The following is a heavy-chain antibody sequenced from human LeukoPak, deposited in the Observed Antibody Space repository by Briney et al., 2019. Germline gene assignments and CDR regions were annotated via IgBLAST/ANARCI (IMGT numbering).Heavy chain of an antibody. Sequence: ASVKVSCKASGYTFTGYYMHWVRQAPGQGLEWMGWINPNSGGTNYAQKFQGRVTMTGDTSISTAYMELSRLRSDDTAVYYCARDLGGVIVPLFDFDYWGQGTLVTVSS. D-gene: IGHD3-16*02. J-gene: IGHJ4*02. CDR3: ARDLGGVIVPLFDFDY. CDR1: GYTFTGYY. V-gene: IGHV1-2*02. CDR2: INPNSGGT.